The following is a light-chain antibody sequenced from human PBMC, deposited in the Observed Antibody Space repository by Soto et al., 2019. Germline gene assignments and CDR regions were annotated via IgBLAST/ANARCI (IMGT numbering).Light chain of an antibody. CDR1: SSNIGAGYD. V-gene: IGLV1-40*01. Sequence: QSVLTQPPSVPGAPGQRVTISCTGSSSNIGAGYDVHWYQQLPGTAPKLLIYGNSKRPSGVPDRFSGSKSGTSASLAITGLQAEDEADYYCQSYDSSLSCWVFGGGTKLTVL. J-gene: IGLJ3*02. CDR3: QSYDSSLSCWV. CDR2: GNS.